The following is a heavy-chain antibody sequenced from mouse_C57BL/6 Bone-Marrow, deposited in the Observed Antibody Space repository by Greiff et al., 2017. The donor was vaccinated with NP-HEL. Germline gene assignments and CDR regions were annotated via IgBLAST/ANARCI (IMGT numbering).Heavy chain of an antibody. CDR3: ARRYYGSSHPYWYFDG. V-gene: IGHV1-52*01. CDR2: TDPADSGT. CDR1: GYTFTSYW. J-gene: IGHJ1*03. Sequence: QVQLQQPGAELVRPGASVKLSCKASGYTFTSYWMHWVKQRPVQGLEWIGNTDPADSGTHYNQKFKDKATLTVDKSSSTAYMQLSSLTSEDSAVYYCARRYYGSSHPYWYFDGWGTGTTVTVSA. D-gene: IGHD1-1*01.